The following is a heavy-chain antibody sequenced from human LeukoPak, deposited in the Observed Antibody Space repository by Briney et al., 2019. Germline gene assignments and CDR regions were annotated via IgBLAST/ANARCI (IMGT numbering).Heavy chain of an antibody. CDR2: ISYDGSNK. Sequence: PGRSLRLSCAASGFTFSSYPMHWVRQAPGKGLEWVAVISYDGSNKYYADSVKGRFTISRDNSKNTLYLQMNSLRAEDTAVYYCARVSADCYWGRGTPVTVSS. CDR1: GFTFSSYP. D-gene: IGHD3/OR15-3a*01. V-gene: IGHV3-30*04. J-gene: IGHJ4*02. CDR3: ARVSADCY.